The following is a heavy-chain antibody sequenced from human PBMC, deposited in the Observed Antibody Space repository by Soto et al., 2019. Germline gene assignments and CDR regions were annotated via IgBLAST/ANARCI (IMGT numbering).Heavy chain of an antibody. CDR1: GGSLSSGDYY. J-gene: IGHJ6*02. Sequence: PSETLSLTCTVSGGSLSSGDYYWSWIRQPPGKGLEWIGYIYYSGSTYYNPSLKSRVTISVDTSKNQFSLKLSSVTAADTAVYYSARGGINYYGSGSYPMDVWGQGTTVTVS. V-gene: IGHV4-30-4*01. CDR2: IYYSGST. CDR3: ARGGINYYGSGSYPMDV. D-gene: IGHD3-10*01.